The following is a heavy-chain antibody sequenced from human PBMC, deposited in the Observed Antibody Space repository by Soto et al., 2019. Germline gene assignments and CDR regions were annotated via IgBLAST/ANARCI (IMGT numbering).Heavy chain of an antibody. J-gene: IGHJ4*02. CDR3: ARGVKRGDYIWGSYDTCHFDY. Sequence: SETLSLTCAVYGGSFSGYYWSWIHQPPGKGLEWIGEINHSGSTNYNPSLKSRVTISVDTSKNQFSLKLSSVTAADTAVYYCARGVKRGDYIWGSYDTCHFDYWGQGTLVTVSS. D-gene: IGHD3-16*01. V-gene: IGHV4-34*01. CDR1: GGSFSGYY. CDR2: INHSGST.